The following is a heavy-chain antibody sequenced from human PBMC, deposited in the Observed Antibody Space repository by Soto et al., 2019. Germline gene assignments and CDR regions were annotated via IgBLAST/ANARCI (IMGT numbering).Heavy chain of an antibody. J-gene: IGHJ4*02. V-gene: IGHV5-51*01. CDR2: IYPGDSDT. CDR3: ARRGGGSYYDSSGRPVDY. Sequence: PGESLKISCXGSGYSFTSYWIGWVRQMPGKGLEWMGIIYPGDSDTRYSPSFQGRVTISADKSISTAYLQWSSLKASDTAMYYCARRGGGSYYDSSGRPVDYWGQGTLVTVSS. D-gene: IGHD3-22*01. CDR1: GYSFTSYW.